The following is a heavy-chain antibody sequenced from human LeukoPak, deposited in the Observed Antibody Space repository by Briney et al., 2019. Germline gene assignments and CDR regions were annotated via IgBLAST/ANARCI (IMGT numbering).Heavy chain of an antibody. CDR2: ISYDGSSE. J-gene: IGHJ6*02. CDR3: AKELYNYGDYGAEGLDV. Sequence: GGSLRLSCVGSGFMFSNYWMSWVRQAPGKGLEWVALISYDGSSEYYAGSVKGRFTISRDNSKITVYLQMNSLKAEDTAVYYCAKELYNYGDYGAEGLDVGGQGTTVTVS. D-gene: IGHD4-17*01. CDR1: GFMFSNYW. V-gene: IGHV3-30*02.